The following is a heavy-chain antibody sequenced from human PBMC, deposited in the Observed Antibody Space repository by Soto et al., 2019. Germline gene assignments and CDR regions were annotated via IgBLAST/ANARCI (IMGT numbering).Heavy chain of an antibody. Sequence: QVQLMQSGAEVKKPGASVKVSCKASGDTFTNYYIHWVRQAPGQGLEWMGTVNPSGGHTTYAQHFRCRVTMTRDTSTSTLYMELTSLTSDDTAVYYCARGGHVVVVTAALDYWGQGTLVTVSS. V-gene: IGHV1-46*01. D-gene: IGHD2-21*02. CDR1: GDTFTNYY. CDR3: ARGGHVVVVTAALDY. CDR2: VNPSGGHT. J-gene: IGHJ4*02.